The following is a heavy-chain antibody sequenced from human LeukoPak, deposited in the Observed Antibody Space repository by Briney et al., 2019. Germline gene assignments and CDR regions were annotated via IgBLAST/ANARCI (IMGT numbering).Heavy chain of an antibody. V-gene: IGHV3-30*18. CDR3: AKDLWFGELYGMDV. J-gene: IGHJ6*02. Sequence: PGGSLRLSCAASGFTFSSYGMHWVRQAPGKGLEWVAVISYDGSNKYYADSVKGRFTISRDNPKNTLYLQMNSLRAEDTAVYYCAKDLWFGELYGMDVWGQGTTVTVSS. CDR2: ISYDGSNK. D-gene: IGHD3-10*01. CDR1: GFTFSSYG.